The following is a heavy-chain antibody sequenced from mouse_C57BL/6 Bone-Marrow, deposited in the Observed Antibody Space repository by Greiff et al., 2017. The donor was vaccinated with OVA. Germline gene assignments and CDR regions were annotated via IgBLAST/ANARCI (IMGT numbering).Heavy chain of an antibody. CDR3: ARDRGTCSSNCAWFAY. D-gene: IGHD2-5*01. Sequence: VQLQQPGAELVKPGASVKMSCKASGYTFTSYWITWVKQRPGQGLEWIGDIYPGSGSTNYNEKFKSKATLTVDTSSSTAYMQLSSLTSEDSAVYYCARDRGTCSSNCAWFAYWGQGTLVTVSA. CDR1: GYTFTSYW. CDR2: IYPGSGST. J-gene: IGHJ3*01. V-gene: IGHV1-55*01.